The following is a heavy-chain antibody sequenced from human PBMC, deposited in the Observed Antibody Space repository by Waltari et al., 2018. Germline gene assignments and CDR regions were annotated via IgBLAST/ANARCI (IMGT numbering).Heavy chain of an antibody. J-gene: IGHJ2*01. CDR1: GFTFSRYE. CDR2: ISSSGSTI. V-gene: IGHV3-48*03. Sequence: EVQLVESGGGLVQPGGSLRLSCAASGFTFSRYEMNWVRQAPGKGLEWVSYISSSGSTIYYADSVKGRFTISRDNAKNSLYLQMNSLRAEDTAVYYCARDRVVIPFDLWGRGTLVTVSS. D-gene: IGHD3-3*01. CDR3: ARDRVVIPFDL.